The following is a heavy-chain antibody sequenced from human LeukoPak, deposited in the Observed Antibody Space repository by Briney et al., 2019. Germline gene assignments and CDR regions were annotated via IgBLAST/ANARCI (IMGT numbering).Heavy chain of an antibody. CDR3: ARRDRTILNWFDP. CDR2: IYHSGST. D-gene: IGHD2-15*01. J-gene: IGHJ5*02. CDR1: GYSISSGYY. V-gene: IGHV4-38-2*02. Sequence: SETLSLTCTVSGYSISSGYYWGWIRQPPGKGLEWIGSIYHSGSTYYNPSLKSRVTISVDTSKNQFSLKLSSVTAADTAVYYCARRDRTILNWFDPWGQGTLVTVSS.